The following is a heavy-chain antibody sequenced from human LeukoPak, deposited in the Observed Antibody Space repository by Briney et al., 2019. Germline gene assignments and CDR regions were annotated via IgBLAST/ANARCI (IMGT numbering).Heavy chain of an antibody. Sequence: SETLSLTCAVYGGSFSGYYWSWLRQPPGKGLEWLGEINHSGSTNYNPSLKSRVTISVDTSKNQFSLKLSSVTAADTAVYYCARGRIAARGFYYYMDVWGKGTTVTVSS. J-gene: IGHJ6*03. CDR2: INHSGST. D-gene: IGHD6-6*01. CDR1: GGSFSGYY. V-gene: IGHV4-34*01. CDR3: ARGRIAARGFYYYMDV.